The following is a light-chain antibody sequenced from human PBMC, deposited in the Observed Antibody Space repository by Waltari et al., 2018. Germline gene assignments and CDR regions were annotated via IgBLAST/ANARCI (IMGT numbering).Light chain of an antibody. CDR3: AAWDDSLNGPV. V-gene: IGLV1-44*01. CDR1: SSHSGSNT. CDR2: SNN. J-gene: IGLJ2*01. Sequence: QSVLTQPPSASGTPGQRVTISCSGSSSHSGSNTVNWYQQLPGTAPKLLIYSNNQRPSGVPDRFSGSKSGTSASLASSGLQSEDEADYYCAAWDDSLNGPVFGGGTKLTVL.